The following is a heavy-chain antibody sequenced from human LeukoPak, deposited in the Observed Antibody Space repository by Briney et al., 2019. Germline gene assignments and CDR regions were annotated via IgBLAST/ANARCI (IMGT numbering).Heavy chain of an antibody. CDR3: ARDRATYDYVWGSYRYTEDFDY. CDR2: MNPNSGNT. V-gene: IGHV1-8*01. CDR1: GYTFTSYD. Sequence: GASVKVSCKASGYTFTSYDINWVRQATGQGLEWMGWMNPNSGNTGYAQKLQGRVTMTTDTSTSTAYMELRSLRSDDTAVYYCARDRATYDYVWGSYRYTEDFDYWGQGTLVTVSS. J-gene: IGHJ4*02. D-gene: IGHD3-16*02.